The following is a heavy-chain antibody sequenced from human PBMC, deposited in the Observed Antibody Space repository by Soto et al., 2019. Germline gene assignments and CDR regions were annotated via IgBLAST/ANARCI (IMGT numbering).Heavy chain of an antibody. J-gene: IGHJ3*01. V-gene: IGHV4-4*02. Sequence: QVQLQESGPGLVKPSGTLSLTCAASSGSIFTTNWWPGVRQYPGRGLQWIGDIYHSGSPKYNPSLTSLVIISIDKAKVRFSLNLTSVTAAATAVYYCARKPDVATAKVGGCYVVAVLGLGTMVTVSS. D-gene: IGHD3-16*01. CDR1: SGSIFTTNW. CDR3: ARKPDVATAKVGGCYVVAV. CDR2: IYHSGSP.